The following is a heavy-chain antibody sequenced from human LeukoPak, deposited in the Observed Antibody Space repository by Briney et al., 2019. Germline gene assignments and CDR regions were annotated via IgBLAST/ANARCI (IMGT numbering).Heavy chain of an antibody. Sequence: GGSLRLSCAASGFTFDDYAMHWVRQAPGKGLEWVSGISWNSGSIGYADSVKGRFTISRDNSKNTLYLQMNSLRAEDTAVYYCAKDGELTFDYWGQGTLVTVSS. D-gene: IGHD1-26*01. CDR3: AKDGELTFDY. V-gene: IGHV3-9*01. CDR1: GFTFDDYA. CDR2: ISWNSGSI. J-gene: IGHJ4*02.